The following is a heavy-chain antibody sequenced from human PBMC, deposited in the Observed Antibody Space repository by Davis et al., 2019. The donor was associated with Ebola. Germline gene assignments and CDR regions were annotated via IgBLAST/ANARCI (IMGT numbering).Heavy chain of an antibody. J-gene: IGHJ5*02. D-gene: IGHD3-10*01. Sequence: SETLSLTCTVSGGSISSSSYYWGWIRQPTGKGLEWIGNIYYYNRSLKSRVTISVDTSKNQFSLKLSSVTAADTAVYYCARQGGTMVQGVIIGRWFDPWGQGTLVTVSS. V-gene: IGHV4-39*01. CDR2: IY. CDR1: GGSISSSSYY. CDR3: ARQGGTMVQGVIIGRWFDP.